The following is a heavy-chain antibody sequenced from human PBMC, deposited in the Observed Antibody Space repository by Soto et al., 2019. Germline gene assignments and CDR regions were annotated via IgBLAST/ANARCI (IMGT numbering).Heavy chain of an antibody. CDR2: INPATVAA. CDR3: ARGGGVGVAGSAAFDM. V-gene: IGHV1-2*02. CDR1: GYPVTAYY. D-gene: IGHD3-3*01. Sequence: QLHLVQSGAVVKKPGASVTVSCSASGYPVTAYYMHWVRQAPGRGLELMGGINPATVAAKYTQTFQGRVTMTRDTSTSTVFMELSVLTSGATAVFYCARGGGVGVAGSAAFDMWGQGTVVTVSS. J-gene: IGHJ3*02.